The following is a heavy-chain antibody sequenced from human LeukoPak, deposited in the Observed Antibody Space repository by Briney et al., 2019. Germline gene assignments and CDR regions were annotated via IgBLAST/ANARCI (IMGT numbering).Heavy chain of an antibody. Sequence: SVKVSCKASGGTFSSYAISWVRQALGQGLEWMGGIIPIFGTANYAQKFQGRVTITADESTSTAYMELSSLRSEDTAVYYCARNLVVTPPRAYYFDYWGQGTLVTVSS. CDR3: ARNLVVTPPRAYYFDY. D-gene: IGHD2-21*02. CDR2: IIPIFGTA. CDR1: GGTFSSYA. J-gene: IGHJ4*02. V-gene: IGHV1-69*13.